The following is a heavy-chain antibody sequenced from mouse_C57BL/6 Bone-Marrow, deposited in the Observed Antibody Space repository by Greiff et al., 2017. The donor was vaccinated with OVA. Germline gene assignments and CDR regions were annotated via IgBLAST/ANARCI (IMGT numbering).Heavy chain of an antibody. Sequence: EVNLVESGGGLVQPGGSLKLSCAASGFTFSDYYMYWVRQAPEKRLEWVAYISNGGGSTYYPDTVKGRFTISRDNAKNTLYRQMSRLKSEDTAMYYCARGGTPPGPFDYWGQGTTLTVSS. CDR3: ARGGTPPGPFDY. D-gene: IGHD2-14*01. CDR2: ISNGGGST. CDR1: GFTFSDYY. V-gene: IGHV5-12*01. J-gene: IGHJ2*01.